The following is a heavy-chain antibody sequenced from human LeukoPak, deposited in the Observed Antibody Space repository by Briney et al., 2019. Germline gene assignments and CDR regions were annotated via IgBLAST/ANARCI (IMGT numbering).Heavy chain of an antibody. CDR2: IYPDHSHT. CDR3: ARSSHYYYGSAPLHAYYFDY. D-gene: IGHD3-10*01. Sequence: ESLKHYHQVSQCSLNHYWHDYDRQNPGHSLHLLDHIYPDHSHTRNNPYLHDHLIISVDKSISTASLQWSSLKASDTAIYYCARSSHYYYGSAPLHAYYFDYCGQGTLVTVSS. CDR1: QCSLNHYW. J-gene: IGHJ4*02. V-gene: IGHV5-51*01.